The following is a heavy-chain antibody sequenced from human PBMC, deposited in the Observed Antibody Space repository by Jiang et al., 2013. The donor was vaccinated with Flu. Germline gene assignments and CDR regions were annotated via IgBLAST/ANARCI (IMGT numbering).Heavy chain of an antibody. V-gene: IGHV4-59*08. Sequence: LLKPSETLSLTCTVSGGSLTIQYWSWIRQPPGKGPEWIGYIYYNGRTVYNPSLRSRVTISVDTSKNQFSLNLSAVTAADTAVYFCARHTPIGNSDYISSLDSWGREFWSPSPQ. CDR3: ARHTPIGNSDYISSLDS. D-gene: IGHD4-11*01. CDR2: IYYNGRT. J-gene: IGHJ4*02. CDR1: GGSLTIQY.